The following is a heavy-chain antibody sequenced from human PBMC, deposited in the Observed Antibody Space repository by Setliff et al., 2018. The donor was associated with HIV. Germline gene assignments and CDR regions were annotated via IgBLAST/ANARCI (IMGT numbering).Heavy chain of an antibody. J-gene: IGHJ4*02. CDR1: GDSVSSRSYY. CDR3: AQLGMVDDFDY. D-gene: IGHD1-1*01. V-gene: IGHV4-61*03. Sequence: SETLSLTCTVSGDSVSSRSYYWSWIRQPPGKGLEWIGYIYYSGSTNYNPSLKSRVTISVDTSKNHFSLKLRSVTAADTAVYHCAQLGMVDDFDYWGQGTLVTVS. CDR2: IYYSGST.